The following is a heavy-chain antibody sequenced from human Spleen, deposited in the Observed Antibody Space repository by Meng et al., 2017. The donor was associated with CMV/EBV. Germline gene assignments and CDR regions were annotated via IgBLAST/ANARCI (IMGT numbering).Heavy chain of an antibody. V-gene: IGHV1-18*01. J-gene: IGHJ4*02. CDR1: GYTFASNG. CDR2: ISAYNGNT. D-gene: IGHD5-12*01. CDR3: ARDLTIVATNPGY. Sequence: QDEPVQLGGESKNPGSSVKGSCKASGYTFASNGISWVRQAPGQGLEWMGWISAYNGNTNYAQKLQGRVTMTTDTSTSTAYMELRSLRSDDTAVYYCARDLTIVATNPGYWGQGTLVTVSS.